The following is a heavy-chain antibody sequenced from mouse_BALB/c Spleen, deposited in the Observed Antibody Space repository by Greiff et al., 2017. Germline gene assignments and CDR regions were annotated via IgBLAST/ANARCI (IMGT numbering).Heavy chain of an antibody. CDR2: IDPFNGGT. J-gene: IGHJ3*01. Sequence: VQLKQSGPELMKPGASVKISCKASGYSFTSYYMHWVKQSHGKSLEWIGYIDPFNGGTSYNQKFKGKATLTVDKSSSTAYMHLSSLTSEDSAVYYCARETLTGTSTWFAYWGQGTLVTVSA. CDR3: ARETLTGTSTWFAY. CDR1: GYSFTSYY. D-gene: IGHD4-1*01. V-gene: IGHV1S135*01.